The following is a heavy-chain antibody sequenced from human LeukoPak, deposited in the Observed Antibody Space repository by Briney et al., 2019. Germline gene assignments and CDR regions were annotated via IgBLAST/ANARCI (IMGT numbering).Heavy chain of an antibody. V-gene: IGHV3-21*01. J-gene: IGHJ4*02. CDR3: ARDQTVAGFDY. Sequence: GGSLRLSCAASGFTFSSYSMNWVRQAPGKGLEWVSSISSSSSYIYYADTVKGRFAISRDNAKSSLYLQMNSLRAEDTAVYYCARDQTVAGFDYWGQGTLATVSS. CDR2: ISSSSSYI. CDR1: GFTFSSYS. D-gene: IGHD6-19*01.